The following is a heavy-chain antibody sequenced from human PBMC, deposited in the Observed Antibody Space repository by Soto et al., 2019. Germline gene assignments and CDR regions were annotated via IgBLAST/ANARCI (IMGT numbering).Heavy chain of an antibody. Sequence: PGGSLRLSCAASGFTFSYYYMSWIRQAPGKGLEWVSYISSSGSTIHYADSVNGRFTISRDNTKKSLYLQMNSLRAEDTAMYYCARDQGGLTVWGQGTLVTVSS. CDR3: ARDQGGLTV. CDR2: ISSSGSTI. V-gene: IGHV3-11*01. CDR1: GFTFSYYY. J-gene: IGHJ4*02. D-gene: IGHD2-21*02.